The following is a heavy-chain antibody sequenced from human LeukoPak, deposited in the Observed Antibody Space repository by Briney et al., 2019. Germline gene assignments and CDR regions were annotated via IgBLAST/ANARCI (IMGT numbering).Heavy chain of an antibody. CDR1: GGSISSGGYY. CDR2: IYYSGST. D-gene: IGHD3-22*01. CDR3: ARDMAPYDSSGAFDY. J-gene: IGHJ4*02. Sequence: SQTLSLTCTVSGGSISSGGYYWSWIRQHPGKGLEWIGYIYYSGSTYYNPSLKSRVTISVDTSKNQFSLKLSSVTAADTAVYYCARDMAPYDSSGAFDYWGQGTLATVSS. V-gene: IGHV4-31*03.